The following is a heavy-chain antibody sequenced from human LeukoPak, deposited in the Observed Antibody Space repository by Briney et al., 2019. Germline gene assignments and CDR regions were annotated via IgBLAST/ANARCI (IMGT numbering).Heavy chain of an antibody. Sequence: GGSLRLSCAASGFTFSSYGMSWVRQAPGKGLEWVSAISGSGGSTYYADSVKGRFTISRDNSKNTLYLQMNSLRSDDTAVYYCARGAVAGTYRINWFDPWGQGTLVTVSS. J-gene: IGHJ5*02. V-gene: IGHV3-23*01. CDR2: ISGSGGST. CDR1: GFTFSSYG. CDR3: ARGAVAGTYRINWFDP. D-gene: IGHD6-19*01.